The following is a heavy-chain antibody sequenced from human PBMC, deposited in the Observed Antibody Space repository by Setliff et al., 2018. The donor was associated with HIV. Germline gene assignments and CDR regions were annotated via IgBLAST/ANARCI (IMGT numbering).Heavy chain of an antibody. D-gene: IGHD3-22*01. V-gene: IGHV3-23*01. J-gene: IGHJ4*02. Sequence: LRLSCAASGSTFSSYAMSWVRQAPGKGLEWVSAISGSGGSTYYADSVKGRFTISRDNSKNTLYLQMNSLRAEDTAVYYCARDLGEKYYYDSSGYYTGGYFDYWGQGTLVTVSS. CDR1: GSTFSSYA. CDR3: ARDLGEKYYYDSSGYYTGGYFDY. CDR2: ISGSGGST.